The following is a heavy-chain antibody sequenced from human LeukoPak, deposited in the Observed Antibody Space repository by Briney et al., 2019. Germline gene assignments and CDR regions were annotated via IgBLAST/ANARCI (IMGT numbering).Heavy chain of an antibody. CDR2: ISASGGST. J-gene: IGHJ4*02. Sequence: PGGSLRLSCAASGFTFSSYAMSWVRQAPGKGLEWVSSISASGGSTYYADSVKGRFTISRDNSKNTLYLQMNSLRAEDTAVYYCAKDHYCDRSGYYHDYWGQGTLVTVSS. CDR3: AKDHYCDRSGYYHDY. V-gene: IGHV3-23*01. CDR1: GFTFSSYA. D-gene: IGHD3-22*01.